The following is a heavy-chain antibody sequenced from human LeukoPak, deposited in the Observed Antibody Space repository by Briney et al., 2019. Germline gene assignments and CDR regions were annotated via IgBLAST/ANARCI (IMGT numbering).Heavy chain of an antibody. J-gene: IGHJ4*02. CDR2: IRFDGSDE. Sequence: GGSLRLSCAASGFTFSSSGMHWVRQAPGKGLEWVAFIRFDGSDEYYRDSVKGRFTISRDNSKNTLYLQMNSLRTADTAVYYCANRPPKITAAGTSHDFHYWGQGTLVTVSS. D-gene: IGHD6-13*01. V-gene: IGHV3-30*02. CDR3: ANRPPKITAAGTSHDFHY. CDR1: GFTFSSSG.